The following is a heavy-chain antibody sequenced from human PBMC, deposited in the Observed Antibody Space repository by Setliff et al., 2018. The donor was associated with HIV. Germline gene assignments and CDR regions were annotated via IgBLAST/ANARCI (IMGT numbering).Heavy chain of an antibody. J-gene: IGHJ1*01. CDR3: ATDPGYSSTWYSESFQH. V-gene: IGHV1-24*01. CDR1: GYTLTELS. CDR2: FDPEDGET. D-gene: IGHD6-13*01. Sequence: ASVNVSCKISGYTLTELSIHWVRQAPGKGLEWMANFDPEDGETFYAQKFQGRLTMTEDTSTDTAYMELSSLRSDDTAMYYCATDPGYSSTWYSESFQHWGQGTEVTVSS.